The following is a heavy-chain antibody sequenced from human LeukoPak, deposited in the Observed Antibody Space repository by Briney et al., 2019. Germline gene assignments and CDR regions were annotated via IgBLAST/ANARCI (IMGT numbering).Heavy chain of an antibody. CDR3: ARGSGIYYYYGMDV. D-gene: IGHD3-10*01. CDR1: GYTFTSYG. V-gene: IGHV1-18*01. Sequence: ASVKVSCKASGYTFTSYGISWVRQAPGQGLEWMGWISAYNGNTNYAQKLQGRVTMTTDTSTSTAYVELRSLRSDDTAVYYCARGSGIYYYYGMDVWGQGTTVTVSS. J-gene: IGHJ6*02. CDR2: ISAYNGNT.